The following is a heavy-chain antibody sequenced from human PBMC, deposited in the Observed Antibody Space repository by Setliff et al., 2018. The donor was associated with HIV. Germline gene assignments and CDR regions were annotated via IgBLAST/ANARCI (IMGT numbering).Heavy chain of an antibody. V-gene: IGHV3-30*04. CDR1: GFTFSSYA. CDR2: ISCDGSNK. J-gene: IGHJ3*02. Sequence: GESLKISCAASGFTFSSYAMHWVRQAPGKGLEWVAVISCDGSNKYYADSVKGRFTISRDNSKNTLYLQMNSLRAEDTAVYYCARDKDMVGAFDIWGQGTMVTVSS. CDR3: ARDKDMVGAFDI. D-gene: IGHD3-10*01.